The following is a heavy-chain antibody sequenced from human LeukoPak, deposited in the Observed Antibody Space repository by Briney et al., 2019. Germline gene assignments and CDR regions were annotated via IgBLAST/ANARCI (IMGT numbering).Heavy chain of an antibody. Sequence: ASVKVSCEASGYTFSSDAIHWVRQAPGQSLECIGCISAGNVNTKYSQNFQGRVTISRDTSASTAYMELNSLISEDTAVYYCARDQGYQLLNYWGEGTLVTVSS. V-gene: IGHV1-3*01. CDR1: GYTFSSDA. D-gene: IGHD2-2*01. J-gene: IGHJ4*02. CDR2: ISAGNVNT. CDR3: ARDQGYQLLNY.